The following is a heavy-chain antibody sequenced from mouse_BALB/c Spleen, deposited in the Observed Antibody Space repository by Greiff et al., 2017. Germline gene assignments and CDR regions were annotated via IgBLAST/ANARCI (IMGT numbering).Heavy chain of an antibody. J-gene: IGHJ1*01. CDR3: GRRYYYCDCSWYIDV. CDR2: INPCSGYT. Sequence: VQLQQSGAELVRPGASVKMSCKASGYTFTSYTMHWVKQRPGQGLEWIGYINPCSGYTNYNQKFKDKATLTADKSSSTAYMQLSSLTSEDSAVYYGGRRYYYCDCSWYIDVWGAGTTVTVSS. D-gene: IGHD1-1*01. CDR1: GYTFTSYT. V-gene: IGHV1-4*01.